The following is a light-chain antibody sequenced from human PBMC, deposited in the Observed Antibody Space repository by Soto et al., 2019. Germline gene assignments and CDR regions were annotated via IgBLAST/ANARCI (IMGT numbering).Light chain of an antibody. CDR1: RSISSY. Sequence: EIVMTQSPATLSVSPGGRATLSCRASRSISSYLLWYQRKPGQAARLLIYDASNRASGTPARFSGSGSETDFTLTISSLEPEDFAVYYCQHRMNWPLTFGQGTRLEIK. CDR2: DAS. V-gene: IGKV3-11*01. CDR3: QHRMNWPLT. J-gene: IGKJ5*01.